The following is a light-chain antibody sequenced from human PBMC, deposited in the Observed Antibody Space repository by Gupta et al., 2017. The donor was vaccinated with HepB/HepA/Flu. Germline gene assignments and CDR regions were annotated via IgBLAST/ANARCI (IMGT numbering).Light chain of an antibody. CDR1: QDIASD. Sequence: AIQMPHSPSSLSASVGDRVTITCRASQDIASDLGWYQHKPGTAPRLLIYGASTLQAGVPSRFSGRGSGTDFALTISSLQPEDFAVYYCRQDDSSPRTFGQGTKVDVK. CDR2: GAS. CDR3: RQDDSSPRT. J-gene: IGKJ1*01. V-gene: IGKV1-6*01.